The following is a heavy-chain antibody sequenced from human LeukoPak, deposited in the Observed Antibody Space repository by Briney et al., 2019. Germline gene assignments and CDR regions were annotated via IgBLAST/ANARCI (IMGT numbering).Heavy chain of an antibody. D-gene: IGHD4-23*01. CDR1: GGSIRSYY. V-gene: IGHV4-59*01. J-gene: IGHJ6*02. CDR3: ARDGVVTSPYYYYGMDV. CDR2: IYYSGST. Sequence: SETLSLTCTVSGGSIRSYYWSWIRQPPGKGLEWIGYIYYSGSTNYNPSLKSRVTISVDTSKNQFSLKLSSVTAADTAVYYCARDGVVTSPYYYYGMDVWGQGTTVTVSS.